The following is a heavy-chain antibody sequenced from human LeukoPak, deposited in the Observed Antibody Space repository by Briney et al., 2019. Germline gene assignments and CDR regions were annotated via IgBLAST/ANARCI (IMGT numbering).Heavy chain of an antibody. Sequence: SVKVSCKASGGTFSNYDFTFTSYAISWVRQAPGQGLEWMGGIIPIYGRADYPQKFQGRVTITADESTRTVTMQLSSLRSEDTAVYYCAGFFYDNSNDAFDIWGQGTVVTVSS. CDR3: AGFFYDNSNDAFDI. CDR2: IIPIYGRA. J-gene: IGHJ3*02. V-gene: IGHV1-69*13. D-gene: IGHD3-22*01. CDR1: GGTFSNYDFTFTSYA.